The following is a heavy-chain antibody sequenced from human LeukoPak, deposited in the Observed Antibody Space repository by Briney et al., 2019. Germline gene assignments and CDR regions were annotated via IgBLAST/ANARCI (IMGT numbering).Heavy chain of an antibody. D-gene: IGHD3-10*01. Sequence: GSLRLSCAASGFTFSSYAMSWVRQAPGKGLEWVSAISGSGGSTYYADSVKGRFTISRGNSKNTLYLQMNSLRAEDTAVYYCAKGEAGWFGELLSFDYWGQGTLVTVSS. J-gene: IGHJ4*02. CDR1: GFTFSSYA. CDR3: AKGEAGWFGELLSFDY. V-gene: IGHV3-23*01. CDR2: ISGSGGST.